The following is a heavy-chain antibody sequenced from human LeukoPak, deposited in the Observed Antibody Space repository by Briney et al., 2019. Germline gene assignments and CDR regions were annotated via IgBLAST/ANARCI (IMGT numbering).Heavy chain of an antibody. V-gene: IGHV1-18*01. Sequence: ASLKVSCKASGYTFITYNLAWVPHTPGQGLEWMVCISTYNANTNYAQTLQGRVTLTTDTSTSTAYMELRSLRSDDTAVYYCARDVSEGFGERVIDAFDIWGQGTMVTVSS. D-gene: IGHD3-10*01. CDR3: ARDVSEGFGERVIDAFDI. CDR1: GYTFITYN. CDR2: ISTYNANT. J-gene: IGHJ3*02.